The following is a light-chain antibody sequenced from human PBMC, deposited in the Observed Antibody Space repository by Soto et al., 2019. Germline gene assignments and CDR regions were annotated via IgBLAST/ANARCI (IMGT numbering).Light chain of an antibody. V-gene: IGLV1-51*01. CDR1: SSNIGNNY. CDR3: GTWDTSLSAVV. Sequence: QSVLTQPPSVSAARGQKVTISCSGSSSNIGNNYVSWYQHLPGTAPKLLIYDNNERPSGIPDRFSGSKSGTSDTLGITGLQTGDEADYYCGTWDTSLSAVVFGGGTKLTVL. J-gene: IGLJ2*01. CDR2: DNN.